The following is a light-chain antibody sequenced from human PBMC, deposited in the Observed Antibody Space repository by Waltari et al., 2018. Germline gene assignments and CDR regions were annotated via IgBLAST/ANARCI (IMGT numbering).Light chain of an antibody. CDR2: AAS. J-gene: IGKJ3*01. V-gene: IGKV1-39*01. CDR3: QQSYSTPLT. CDR1: QSISSY. Sequence: DIQMTQSPSSLSASVGDRVTITCRASQSISSYLNWYQQKPGKAPKLLIYAASSLQSGVPSRCSDSGSGTDFTLTISSLQPEDFATYYCQQSYSTPLTFGPGTKVDIK.